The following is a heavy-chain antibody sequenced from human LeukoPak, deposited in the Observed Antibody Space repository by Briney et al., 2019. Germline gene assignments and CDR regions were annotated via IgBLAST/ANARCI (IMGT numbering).Heavy chain of an antibody. D-gene: IGHD2-15*01. CDR2: ISSNGGST. V-gene: IGHV3-64D*06. Sequence: GGSLRLSCSASGFTFSSYAMHWVRQAPGKGLEYVSAISSNGGSTYYADSVKGRFTISRDNSKSTLYLQMSSLRAEDTAVYYCVKVSRYCSGGSCYDYFDYWGQGTLVTVSS. J-gene: IGHJ4*02. CDR3: VKVSRYCSGGSCYDYFDY. CDR1: GFTFSSYA.